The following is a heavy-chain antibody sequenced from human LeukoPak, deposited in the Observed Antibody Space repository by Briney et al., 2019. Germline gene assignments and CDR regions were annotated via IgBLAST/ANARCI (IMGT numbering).Heavy chain of an antibody. Sequence: SETLSLTCTVSGGSISSYYWSWIRQPPGKGLEWIGYIYYSGSTYYSPSLKSRVTISVDTSKNQFSLKLSSVTAADTAVYYCARVEIAAAAADPWGQGTLVTVSS. V-gene: IGHV4-59*12. CDR3: ARVEIAAAAADP. CDR2: IYYSGST. D-gene: IGHD6-13*01. CDR1: GGSISSYY. J-gene: IGHJ5*02.